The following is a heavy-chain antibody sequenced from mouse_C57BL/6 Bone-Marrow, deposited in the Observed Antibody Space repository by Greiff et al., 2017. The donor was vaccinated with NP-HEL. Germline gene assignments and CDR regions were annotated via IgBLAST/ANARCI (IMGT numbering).Heavy chain of an antibody. J-gene: IGHJ1*03. V-gene: IGHV8-12*01. CDR1: GFSLSTSGMG. CDR2: IYWDADK. Sequence: QVTLKESGPGILQSSQTLSLTCSFSGFSLSTSGMGVSWIRQPSGKGLEWLAHIYWDADKRYNPSLKSRLTISKATSRNQVFLKITSVDTAYTATYYCARRAFYDGYPYWYFDVWGTGTTVTVSS. CDR3: ARRAFYDGYPYWYFDV. D-gene: IGHD2-3*01.